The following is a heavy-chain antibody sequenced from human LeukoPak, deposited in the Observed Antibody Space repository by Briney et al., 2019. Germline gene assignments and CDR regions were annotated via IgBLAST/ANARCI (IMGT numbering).Heavy chain of an antibody. CDR3: ARGKYSSGWFDY. D-gene: IGHD6-19*01. Sequence: AGGSLRLSCAASGFTFSSYSMSWVRQAPGEGLEWVSSITTSSTYISYADSVKGRFTISRDNAKNSLYLQMNSLRAEDTAVYYCARGKYSSGWFDYWGQGTLVTVSS. CDR1: GFTFSSYS. V-gene: IGHV3-21*01. J-gene: IGHJ4*02. CDR2: ITTSSTYI.